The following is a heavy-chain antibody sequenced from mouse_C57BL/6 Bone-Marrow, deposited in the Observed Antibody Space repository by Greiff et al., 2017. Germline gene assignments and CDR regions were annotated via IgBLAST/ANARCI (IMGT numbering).Heavy chain of an antibody. CDR2: IDPSDSYT. CDR3: ARPSRYPLYAMDY. D-gene: IGHD5-1-1*01. V-gene: IGHV1-69*01. CDR1: GYTFTSYW. J-gene: IGHJ4*01. Sequence: QVQLKESGAELVMPGASVKLSCKASGYTFTSYWMHWVKQRPGQGLEWIGEIDPSDSYTNYNQKFKGKSTLTVDKSSSTAYMQLSSLTSEDSAVYYCARPSRYPLYAMDYWGQGTSVTVSS.